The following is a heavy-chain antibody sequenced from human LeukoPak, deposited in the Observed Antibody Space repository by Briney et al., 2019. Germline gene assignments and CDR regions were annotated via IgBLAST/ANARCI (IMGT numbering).Heavy chain of an antibody. CDR3: AREDYYDSGSSDY. J-gene: IGHJ4*02. CDR2: ISAYNGNT. D-gene: IGHD3-22*01. CDR1: GYTFTGYY. Sequence: ASVKVSCKTSGYTFTGYYMHWVRQAPGQGLEWMGWISAYNGNTNYAQKLQGRVTMTTDTSTSTAYMELRSLRSEDTAIYYCAREDYYDSGSSDYWGQGTLVTVSS. V-gene: IGHV1-18*04.